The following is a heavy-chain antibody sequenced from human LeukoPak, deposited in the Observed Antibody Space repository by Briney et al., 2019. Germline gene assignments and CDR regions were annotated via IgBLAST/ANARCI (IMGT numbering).Heavy chain of an antibody. J-gene: IGHJ4*02. CDR3: ARPYSSSDPFDY. Sequence: ASVKVSCKASGYTFTGYYMHWVRQAPGQGLEWMGRINPNSGGTNYAQKFQGRVTMTRDTSISTACMELSRLRSDDTAVYYCARPYSSSDPFDYWGQGTLVTVSS. V-gene: IGHV1-2*06. CDR2: INPNSGGT. D-gene: IGHD6-6*01. CDR1: GYTFTGYY.